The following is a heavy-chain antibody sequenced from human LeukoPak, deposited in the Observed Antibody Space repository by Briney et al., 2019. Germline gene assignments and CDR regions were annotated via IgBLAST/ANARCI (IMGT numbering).Heavy chain of an antibody. V-gene: IGHV1-2*02. CDR1: GYTFTGYY. Sequence: ASVKVSCKASGYTFTGYYMHWVRQAPGQALEWMGWINPNSGGTNYAQKFQGRVTMTRDTSISTAYMELSRLRSDDTAVYYCARYSGYCSSTSCYTVAAFDIWGQGTMVTVSS. D-gene: IGHD2-2*02. CDR2: INPNSGGT. CDR3: ARYSGYCSSTSCYTVAAFDI. J-gene: IGHJ3*02.